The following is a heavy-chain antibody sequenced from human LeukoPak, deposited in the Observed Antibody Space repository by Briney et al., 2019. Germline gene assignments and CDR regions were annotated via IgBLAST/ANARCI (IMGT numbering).Heavy chain of an antibody. CDR3: ARESRGGNPFDY. V-gene: IGHV3-66*02. CDR2: IYSGGST. CDR1: GFTVSSNY. J-gene: IGHJ4*02. D-gene: IGHD4-23*01. Sequence: PGGSLRLSCAASGFTVSSNYMSWVRQAPGKGLEWVPVIYSGGSTYYADSVKGRFTISRDNSKNTVYLQMNSLRTEDTAVYYCARESRGGNPFDYWGQGTLVTVSS.